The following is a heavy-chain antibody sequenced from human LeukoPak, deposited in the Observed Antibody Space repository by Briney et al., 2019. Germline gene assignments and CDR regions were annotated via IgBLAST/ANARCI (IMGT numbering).Heavy chain of an antibody. CDR2: ISDSGGDT. CDR1: GFTFSSYA. D-gene: IGHD3-3*01. V-gene: IGHV3-23*01. Sequence: GGSLRLSCAASGFTFSSYALSWVRQTPGKGLEWVSSISDSGGDTYYADSVKGRFTISRDNSKNTLFLQMNSLRAEDTAVYYCAKCPDPYDFDSLQYFDYWGQGTLVTVSS. J-gene: IGHJ4*02. CDR3: AKCPDPYDFDSLQYFDY.